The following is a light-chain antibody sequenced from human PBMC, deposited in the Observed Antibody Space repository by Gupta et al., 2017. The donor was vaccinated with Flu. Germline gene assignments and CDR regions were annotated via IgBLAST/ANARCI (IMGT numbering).Light chain of an antibody. J-gene: IGLJ2*01. CDR3: SSYTTNYAFVV. V-gene: IGLV2-14*01. CDR2: EVK. Sequence: QSALTQPASVSGSPGQSITISCPGTSSDVGGYNYVSWYQHHPGKAPKFLIYEVKNRPSGVSNRFAGSKSGNTASLTISGLQAEDEADYYCSSYTTNYAFVVFGGGTKLTVL. CDR1: SSDVGGYNY.